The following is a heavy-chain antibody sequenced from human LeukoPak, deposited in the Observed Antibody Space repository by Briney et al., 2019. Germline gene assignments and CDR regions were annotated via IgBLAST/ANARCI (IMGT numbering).Heavy chain of an antibody. CDR3: SKDSRRRKTYYYDSSGLYYFDY. V-gene: IGHV3-30*02. CDR2: IRYDGSNK. J-gene: IGHJ4*02. D-gene: IGHD3-22*01. Sequence: GGSLRLSCAASGLTFGSYGMHWVRQAPGKGLEWVAFIRYDGSNKYYGDSVKGRFTISRDNSKNTLYLQMNSLRVEDTAVYFCSKDSRRRKTYYYDSSGLYYFDYWGQGTLVTVSS. CDR1: GLTFGSYG.